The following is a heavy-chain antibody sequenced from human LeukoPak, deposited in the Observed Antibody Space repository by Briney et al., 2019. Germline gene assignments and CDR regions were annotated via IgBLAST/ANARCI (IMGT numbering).Heavy chain of an antibody. CDR3: AKRFQLVEYYNGMDV. CDR1: GFTFSSYA. J-gene: IGHJ6*02. CDR2: ISGSGGNT. V-gene: IGHV3-23*01. D-gene: IGHD6-6*01. Sequence: GGSLRLSCAASGFTFSSYAMSWVRQASGKGLEWVSGISGSGGNTYYADSVKGRFTISRDNSKNTLYLQMNSLRAEDTAVYYCAKRFQLVEYYNGMDVWGQGTTVTVSS.